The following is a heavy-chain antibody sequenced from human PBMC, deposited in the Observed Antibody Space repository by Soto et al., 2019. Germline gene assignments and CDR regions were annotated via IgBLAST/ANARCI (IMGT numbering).Heavy chain of an antibody. CDR1: GFTFSSYG. CDR2: ISYDGSNK. J-gene: IGHJ4*02. D-gene: IGHD2-2*01. CDR3: AKDPDFGHIVVVPAAILPDY. Sequence: GGSLRLSCAASGFTFSSYGMHWVRQAPGKGLEWVAVISYDGSNKYYADSVKGRFTISRDNSKNTLYLQMNSLRAEDTAVYYCAKDPDFGHIVVVPAAILPDYWGQGTLVTVSS. V-gene: IGHV3-30*18.